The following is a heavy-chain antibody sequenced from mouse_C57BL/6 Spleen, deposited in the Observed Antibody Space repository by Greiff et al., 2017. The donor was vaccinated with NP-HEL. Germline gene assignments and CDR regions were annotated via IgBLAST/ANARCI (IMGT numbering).Heavy chain of an antibody. J-gene: IGHJ1*03. Sequence: QVQLQQPGTELVKPGASVKLSCKASGYTFTSYWMHWVKQRPGQGLEWIGNINPSNGGTNYNEKFKSKATLTVDKSSSTAYMQLSSLTSEDSAVYYCARGRANYYGSSYLWYFDVWGTGTTVTVSS. CDR2: INPSNGGT. CDR1: GYTFTSYW. D-gene: IGHD1-1*01. V-gene: IGHV1-53*01. CDR3: ARGRANYYGSSYLWYFDV.